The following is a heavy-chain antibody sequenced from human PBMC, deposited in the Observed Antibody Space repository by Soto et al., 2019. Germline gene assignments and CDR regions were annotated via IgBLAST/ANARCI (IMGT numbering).Heavy chain of an antibody. CDR2: INRDESST. J-gene: IGHJ4*02. CDR3: AVAVAAPTAIRY. D-gene: IGHD6-19*01. V-gene: IGHV3-74*01. Sequence: EVQLVESGGGLVQPGGSLRLSCAASGFTFSSYWMHWVRQAPGKGLVWVSRINRDESSTTYADSVKGRFTISRDNAKNPLSLPMTSLRADHTAVSSSAVAVAAPTAIRYWGQGTLVTVSS. CDR1: GFTFSSYW.